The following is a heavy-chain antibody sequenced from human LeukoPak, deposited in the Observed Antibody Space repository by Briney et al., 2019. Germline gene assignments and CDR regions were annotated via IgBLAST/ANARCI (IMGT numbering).Heavy chain of an antibody. J-gene: IGHJ4*02. Sequence: GGSLRLFCAVSGFTFSSYWMSWVRQAPGKGLEWVANIKKDGSEKYYVDSVKGRFTISRDNAKNSLYLQMNSLRAEDTAVYYCARFGYSSGWSFDYWGQGTLVTVSS. CDR3: ARFGYSSGWSFDY. CDR2: IKKDGSEK. CDR1: GFTFSSYW. V-gene: IGHV3-7*01. D-gene: IGHD6-19*01.